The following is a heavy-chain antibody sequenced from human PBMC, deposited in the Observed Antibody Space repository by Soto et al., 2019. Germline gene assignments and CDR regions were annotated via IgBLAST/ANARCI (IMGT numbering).Heavy chain of an antibody. Sequence: QITLRESGPSLVKPTQTLTLTCTFSGFSLNTSGVGVGWIRQPPGKALEWLALIFWNGDHHYSPSLKTRLTITKDTSKNQVVLTMTNLGPVDTATYYCAHNVGSAYLMGFDRWGQGTLVTVS. CDR2: IFWNGDH. CDR1: GFSLNTSGVG. J-gene: IGHJ4*02. V-gene: IGHV2-5*01. D-gene: IGHD3-22*01. CDR3: AHNVGSAYLMGFDR.